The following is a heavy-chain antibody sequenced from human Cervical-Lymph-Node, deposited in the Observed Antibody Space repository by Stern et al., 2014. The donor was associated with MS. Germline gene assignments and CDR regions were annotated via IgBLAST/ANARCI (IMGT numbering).Heavy chain of an antibody. CDR2: IYTSGST. Sequence: QLQLQESGPGLVKPSQTLSLTCTVSGGSISSGSYYWSWIRQPAGKGLEWIGRIYTSGSTNYNPSLKRRVPISVATSKNQLSLKLGLVPAADTAVYYCARDHYDFWSGSNWFDPWGQGTLVTVSS. V-gene: IGHV4-61*02. D-gene: IGHD3-3*01. CDR3: ARDHYDFWSGSNWFDP. J-gene: IGHJ5*02. CDR1: GGSISSGSYY.